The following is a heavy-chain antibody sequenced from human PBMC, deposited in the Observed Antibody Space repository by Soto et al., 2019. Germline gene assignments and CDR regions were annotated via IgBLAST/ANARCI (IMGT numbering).Heavy chain of an antibody. CDR2: INHSGST. J-gene: IGHJ5*02. CDR1: GGSFSGYY. D-gene: IGHD6-13*01. CDR3: ARGAAAGTNGWFDP. V-gene: IGHV4-34*01. Sequence: QVQLQQWGAGLLKPSETLSLTCAVYGGSFSGYYWSWIRQPPGKGLEWIGEINHSGSTNYNPSLKSRVTISVDTSKNQFSLKLSSVTAADTAVYYCARGAAAGTNGWFDPWGQGTLFTVSS.